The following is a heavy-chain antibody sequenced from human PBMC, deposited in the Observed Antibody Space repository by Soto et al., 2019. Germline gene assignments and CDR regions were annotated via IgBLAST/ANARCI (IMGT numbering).Heavy chain of an antibody. Sequence: SGGSLRLSCVGSGFTFSTYSINWVRQAPGKGLEWVSSISSRSDIYYADSVKGRFTISRDNAKNSVSLQVNSLRAEDTAVYYCAREYTAWPLAYGLDVWGQGTTVTVSS. V-gene: IGHV3-21*01. CDR1: GFTFSTYS. CDR2: ISSRSDI. D-gene: IGHD2-2*02. J-gene: IGHJ6*02. CDR3: AREYTAWPLAYGLDV.